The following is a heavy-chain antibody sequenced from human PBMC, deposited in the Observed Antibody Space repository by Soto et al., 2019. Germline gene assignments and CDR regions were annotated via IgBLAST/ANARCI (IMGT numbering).Heavy chain of an antibody. V-gene: IGHV4-4*07. J-gene: IGHJ4*02. D-gene: IGHD2-8*02. CDR3: ARGMTPPGAPAWYYFDS. CDR2: FSLSGTT. Sequence: SETLSLTCTVSGASITGSFFWSCIRQPAGKGLEWIGRFSLSGTTNYNPSLRSRVTTSADVSKNQFSLRLTSVTAADTALYYCARGMTPPGAPAWYYFDSWGQGTLVTVSS. CDR1: GASITGSFF.